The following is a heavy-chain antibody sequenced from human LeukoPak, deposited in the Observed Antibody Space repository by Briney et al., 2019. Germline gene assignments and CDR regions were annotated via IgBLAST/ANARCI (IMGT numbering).Heavy chain of an antibody. V-gene: IGHV3-30*18. J-gene: IGHJ4*02. CDR2: ISYDGSNK. CDR3: AKPITMVQGVIKEGDY. CDR1: GFTFSSYG. D-gene: IGHD3-10*01. Sequence: PGRSLRLSCAASGFTFSSYGMHWVRQAPGKGLEWVAVISYDGSNKYYADSVKGRFTISRDNSKSTLYLQMNSLRAEDTAVYYCAKPITMVQGVIKEGDYWGQGTLVTVSS.